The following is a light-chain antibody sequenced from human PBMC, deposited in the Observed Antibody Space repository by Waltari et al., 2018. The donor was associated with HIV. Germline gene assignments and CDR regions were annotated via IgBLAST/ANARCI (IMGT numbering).Light chain of an antibody. CDR1: QSISSNY. V-gene: IGKV3-20*01. CDR2: GAS. Sequence: ELVLTQSPGTLSLSPGQSATLSSRASQSISSNYLAWYQHKPGQAPRLLVYGASRGASDIPDRFSGSGSGTDFILTIRRLEPEDSAVYYCQEYGRSLTWTFGQGTKVEIK. CDR3: QEYGRSLTWT. J-gene: IGKJ1*01.